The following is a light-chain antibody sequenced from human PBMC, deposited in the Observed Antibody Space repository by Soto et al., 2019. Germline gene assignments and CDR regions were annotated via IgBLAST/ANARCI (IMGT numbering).Light chain of an antibody. J-gene: IGLJ7*01. CDR1: SSDVGGYNY. CDR3: STYSGSSNFWV. CDR2: EVT. V-gene: IGLV2-8*01. Sequence: QSALTQPPSASGSPGQSVTISCTGTSSDVGGYNYVSWYLQYPGTAPKLMIYEVTKRPSGVPDRFSGSKSGNTASLTVSGRQQEEEADYYCSTYSGSSNFWVFGGGTQLTVL.